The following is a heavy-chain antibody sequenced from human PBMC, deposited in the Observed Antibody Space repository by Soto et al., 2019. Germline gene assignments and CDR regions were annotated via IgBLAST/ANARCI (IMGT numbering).Heavy chain of an antibody. CDR3: AKHFDSGCPDY. J-gene: IGHJ4*02. CDR1: GFTFSSYA. Sequence: EVQLLESGGGLVQPGGSLRLSCAASGFTFSSYALSWVRQAPGKGLEWVSIIGDSGGSTFYADSVKGRCTISRDNSKTTLYLQMNSLRAEDTAVYYCAKHFDSGCPDYWCQGTLVTVSS. V-gene: IGHV3-23*01. CDR2: IGDSGGST. D-gene: IGHD6-19*01.